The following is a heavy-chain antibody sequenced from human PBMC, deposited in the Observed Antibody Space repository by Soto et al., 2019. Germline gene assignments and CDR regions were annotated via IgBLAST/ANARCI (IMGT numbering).Heavy chain of an antibody. Sequence: ASVKVSCKASGYTFSTYAIHWVRQAPGQSLEWMGWLNGGTGQTRYSQRFQDRVTITRYTSASTAYMEVSSLSPEDTAVYYCARWKGMEENYYYYGMDIWSQGTTVTVSS. CDR2: LNGGTGQT. V-gene: IGHV1-3*01. J-gene: IGHJ6*02. D-gene: IGHD1-1*01. CDR3: ARWKGMEENYYYYGMDI. CDR1: GYTFSTYA.